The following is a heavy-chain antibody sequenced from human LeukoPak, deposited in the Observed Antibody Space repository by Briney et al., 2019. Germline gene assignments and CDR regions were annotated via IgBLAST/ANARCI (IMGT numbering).Heavy chain of an antibody. J-gene: IGHJ4*02. V-gene: IGHV6-1*01. CDR1: GDSVSSNSAA. CDR3: ARGGIAAADYDPLLFDY. Sequence: SQTLSLTCAISGDSVSSNSAAWNWIRQSPSRGLEWLGRTYYRSKWYNDYAVSVKSRITINPDTSKNQFSLQLNSVTPEGTAVYYCARGGIAAADYDPLLFDYWGQGTLVTVSS. D-gene: IGHD6-13*01. CDR2: TYYRSKWYN.